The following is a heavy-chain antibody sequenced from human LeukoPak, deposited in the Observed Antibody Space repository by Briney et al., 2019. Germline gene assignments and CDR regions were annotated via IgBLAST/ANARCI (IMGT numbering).Heavy chain of an antibody. V-gene: IGHV4-61*02. J-gene: IGHJ5*02. D-gene: IGHD2-2*01. CDR1: GGSISSGSYY. Sequence: SETLSLTCTVSGGSISSGSYYWSWIRQPAGKGLEWIGRIYTSGSTNYNPSLKSRVTISVDTSKNQFSLKLSSVTAADTAVYYCARDYSSTSCPHNWFAPWGQGTLVTVSS. CDR3: ARDYSSTSCPHNWFAP. CDR2: IYTSGST.